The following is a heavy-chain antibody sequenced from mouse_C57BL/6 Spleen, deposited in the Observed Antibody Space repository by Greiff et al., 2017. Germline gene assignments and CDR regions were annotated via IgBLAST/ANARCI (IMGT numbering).Heavy chain of an antibody. V-gene: IGHV1-9*01. D-gene: IGHD4-1*01. Sequence: VQLQQSGAELMKPGASVKLSCKATGYTFTGYWIEWVKQRPGHGLEWIGEIVPGSGSTNYNEKFKGKATFTADTSSNTAYMQLSSLTTEDAAIYCCGRWANWGPFDYWGKGTTVTVSS. CDR3: GRWANWGPFDY. J-gene: IGHJ2*01. CDR1: GYTFTGYW. CDR2: IVPGSGST.